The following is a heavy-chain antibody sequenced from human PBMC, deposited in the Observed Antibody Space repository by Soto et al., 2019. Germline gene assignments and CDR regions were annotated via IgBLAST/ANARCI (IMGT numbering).Heavy chain of an antibody. Sequence: SETLSLTCTVSGGSISSYYWSWIRQPPRKGLEWIGYIYYSGSTNYNPSLKSRVTISVDTSKNQFSLKLSSVTAADTAVYYCARVGGGYYYYYYGMDVWGQGTTVTVSS. J-gene: IGHJ6*02. V-gene: IGHV4-59*01. CDR1: GGSISSYY. CDR2: IYYSGST. CDR3: ARVGGGYYYYYYGMDV. D-gene: IGHD3-16*01.